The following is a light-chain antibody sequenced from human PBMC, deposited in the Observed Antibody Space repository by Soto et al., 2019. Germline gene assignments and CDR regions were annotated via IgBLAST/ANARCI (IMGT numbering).Light chain of an antibody. J-gene: IGKJ1*01. CDR3: QQYNNWWT. V-gene: IGKV3D-15*01. Sequence: EIVLKHSPGTLSLSTGERATLSPSASQSVSSSYLAWYQQKPGQAPRLLIYGASSRATGIPARFSGSGSGTEFTLTISSLQSEDSAVYYCQQYNNWWTFGQGTKVDI. CDR2: GAS. CDR1: QSVSSSY.